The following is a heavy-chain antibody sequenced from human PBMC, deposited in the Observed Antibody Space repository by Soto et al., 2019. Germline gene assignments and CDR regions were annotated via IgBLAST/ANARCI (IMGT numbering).Heavy chain of an antibody. CDR2: ISYSGSA. J-gene: IGHJ4*02. V-gene: IGHV4-31*03. CDR1: DGSINICVYC. CDR3: ARARHDMIVVHPWTYSFDY. Sequence: SETLSLTCTVSDGSINICVYCWSWIRQHAGKGLDWIGYISYSGSAYYNPSLKSRIFMSVDTSKSPFSLNLTSVTAADTAVYYCARARHDMIVVHPWTYSFDYWGQGALVTVSS. D-gene: IGHD3-22*01.